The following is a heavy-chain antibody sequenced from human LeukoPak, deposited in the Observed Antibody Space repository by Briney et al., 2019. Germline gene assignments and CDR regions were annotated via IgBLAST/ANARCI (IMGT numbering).Heavy chain of an antibody. CDR1: GFTFSSYA. V-gene: IGHV3-30-3*01. J-gene: IGHJ4*02. D-gene: IGHD2-15*01. CDR2: ISYDGSNK. Sequence: GRSLRLSCAASGFTFSSYAMYWVRQAPGKGLEWVAVISYDGSNKYYADSVKGRFTIFRDNAKNSLFLQMDSLRVEDTAVYFCARVDCSGGSCYSSLDYWGQGTLITVSS. CDR3: ARVDCSGGSCYSSLDY.